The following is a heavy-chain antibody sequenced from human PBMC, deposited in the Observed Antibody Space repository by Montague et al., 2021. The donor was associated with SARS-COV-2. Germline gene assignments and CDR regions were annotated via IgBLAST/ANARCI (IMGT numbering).Heavy chain of an antibody. CDR2: IYHDGST. D-gene: IGHD1-26*01. CDR1: GGASISSSHW. Sequence: SETLSLTCTVSGGASISSSHWWSWVRQPPGKGLEWIGEIYHDGSTNYNPSLKSRLTISVDKSKNQFSLKLSSVTAADTAVYYCARFTATGSGSYYIFDYWGQGTLVTVSS. V-gene: IGHV4-4*02. J-gene: IGHJ4*02. CDR3: ARFTATGSGSYYIFDY.